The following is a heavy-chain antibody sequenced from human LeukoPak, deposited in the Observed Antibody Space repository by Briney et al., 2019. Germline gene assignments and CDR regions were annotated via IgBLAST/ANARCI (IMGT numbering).Heavy chain of an antibody. CDR1: VGSFSNYY. D-gene: IGHD3-10*01. Sequence: SETLSLTCSVSVGSFSNYYWSWIRQPPGKGLEWVGFIYYSGTTDYNPSLKRRVTISVDTSKNQFSLKLRSVTAADTAVYYCARSRITMVRGVPDYWGQGTLVTVSS. CDR2: IYYSGTT. V-gene: IGHV4-59*08. CDR3: ARSRITMVRGVPDY. J-gene: IGHJ4*02.